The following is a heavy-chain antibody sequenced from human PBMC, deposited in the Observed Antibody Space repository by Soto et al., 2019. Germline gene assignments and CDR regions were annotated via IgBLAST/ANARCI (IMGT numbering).Heavy chain of an antibody. D-gene: IGHD5-12*01. CDR3: VATTRYYYYYYMDV. V-gene: IGHV3-20*01. CDR2: INWNGGST. J-gene: IGHJ6*03. CDR1: GFTFDDYG. Sequence: GGSLRLSCAASGFTFDDYGMSWVRQAPGKGLEWVSGINWNGGSTGYADSVKGRFTISRDNAKNSLYLQMNSLRAEDTALYHCVATTRYYYYYYMDVWGKGTTVTVSS.